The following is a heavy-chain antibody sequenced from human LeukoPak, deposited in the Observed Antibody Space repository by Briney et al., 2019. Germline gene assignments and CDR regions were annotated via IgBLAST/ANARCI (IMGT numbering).Heavy chain of an antibody. V-gene: IGHV4-39*01. CDR2: IYYSGST. Sequence: PSETLSLTCTVSGGSISSSSYYWGWFRQPPGKGLEWIGSIYYSGSTYYNPSLKSRVTISVDTSKNQFSLKLSSVTAADTAVYYCAAGDDYYYYYMDVRGKGTTVTVSS. D-gene: IGHD7-27*01. CDR1: GGSISSSSYY. CDR3: AAGDDYYYYYMDV. J-gene: IGHJ6*03.